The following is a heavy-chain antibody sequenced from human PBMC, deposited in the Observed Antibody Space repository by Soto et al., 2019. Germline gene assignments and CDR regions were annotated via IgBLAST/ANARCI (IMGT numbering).Heavy chain of an antibody. V-gene: IGHV1-8*01. CDR1: GYTFTSYD. J-gene: IGHJ6*02. Sequence: QVQLVQSGAEVKKPGASVKVSCKASGYTFTSYDINWVRQATGQGLEWMGWMNRNSGNTGYAQKFQGRVTMTRNTSILTFYMELGSLRSEAPAVYYCARESPHGMDVWGQGTTVNGSS. CDR3: ARESPHGMDV. CDR2: MNRNSGNT.